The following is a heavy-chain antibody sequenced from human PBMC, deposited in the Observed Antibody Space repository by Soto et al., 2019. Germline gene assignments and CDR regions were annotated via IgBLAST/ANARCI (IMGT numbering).Heavy chain of an antibody. CDR2: ISGSGGST. V-gene: IGHV3-23*01. Sequence: PVGSLRLSCAASGFTFSSYAMSWVRQAPGKGLEWVSAISGSGGSTYYADSVKGRFTISRDNSKNTLYLQMNSLRAEDTAVYYCAKGRGITMVRGVIPHWGQGTLVTVSS. J-gene: IGHJ4*02. CDR3: AKGRGITMVRGVIPH. CDR1: GFTFSSYA. D-gene: IGHD3-10*01.